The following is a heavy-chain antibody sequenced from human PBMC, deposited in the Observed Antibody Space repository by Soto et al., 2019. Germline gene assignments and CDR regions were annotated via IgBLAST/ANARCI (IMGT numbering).Heavy chain of an antibody. CDR2: ISSSSSTI. V-gene: IGHV3-48*02. D-gene: IGHD3-10*01. CDR1: GFTFSSYS. Sequence: GGSLRLSCAASGFTFSSYSMNWVRQAPGKGLEWVSYISSSSSTIYYADSVKGRFTISRDNAKNSLYLQMNSLRDEDTAVYYCARDTGPRKGGYYFDYWGQGTLVTVSS. J-gene: IGHJ4*02. CDR3: ARDTGPRKGGYYFDY.